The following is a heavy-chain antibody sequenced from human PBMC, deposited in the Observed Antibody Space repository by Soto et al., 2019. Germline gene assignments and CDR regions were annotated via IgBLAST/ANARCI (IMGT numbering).Heavy chain of an antibody. V-gene: IGHV1-69*04. Sequence: SVKVSCKGSGGTFSSYAISWVRQAPGQGLEWMGRVIPILGIANYAQKFQGRVTITADKSTSTAYMELSSLRSEDTAVYYCARELSGGYSGYQQITYWGQGTLVTVSS. CDR3: ARELSGGYSGYQQITY. D-gene: IGHD5-12*01. J-gene: IGHJ4*02. CDR1: GGTFSSYA. CDR2: VIPILGIA.